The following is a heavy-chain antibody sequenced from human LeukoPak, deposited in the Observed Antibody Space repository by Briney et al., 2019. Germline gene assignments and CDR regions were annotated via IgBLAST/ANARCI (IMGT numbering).Heavy chain of an antibody. CDR2: INHSGST. D-gene: IGHD2-15*01. J-gene: IGHJ6*03. V-gene: IGHV4-34*01. CDR1: GGSFSGYY. CDR3: ARHGYCSGGSCNHYYYYYMDV. Sequence: PSETLSLTCAVYGGSFSGYYWSWIRQPPGKGLEWIGEINHSGSTNYDPSLKSRVTISVDTSKNQSSLKLSSVTAADTAVYYCARHGYCSGGSCNHYYYYYMDVWGKGTTVTISS.